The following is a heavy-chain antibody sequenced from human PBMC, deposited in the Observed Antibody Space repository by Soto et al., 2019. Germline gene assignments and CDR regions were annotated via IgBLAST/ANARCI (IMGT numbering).Heavy chain of an antibody. J-gene: IGHJ4*02. Sequence: SETLSLTCTFSGGSISSGGYYWSWIRQHPGKGLEWIGYIYYSGSTYYNPSLKSRVTISVDTSKNQFSLKLSSVTAADTAVYYCARIPLLEYLEYYFDYWGQGTLVTVSS. D-gene: IGHD2-2*01. CDR3: ARIPLLEYLEYYFDY. CDR1: GGSISSGGYY. CDR2: IYYSGST. V-gene: IGHV4-31*03.